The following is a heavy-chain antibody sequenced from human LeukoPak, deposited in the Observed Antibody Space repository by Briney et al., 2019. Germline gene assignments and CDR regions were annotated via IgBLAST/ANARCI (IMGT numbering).Heavy chain of an antibody. CDR2: IYHSGST. J-gene: IGHJ4*02. V-gene: IGHV4-4*02. CDR1: GGSISSSNW. D-gene: IGHD6-19*01. CDR3: AREYPNSSAWSSDY. Sequence: SETLSLTCAVSGGSISSSNWWSWVRQPPGKGLEWIGEIYHSGSTNYNPSLKSRVTMSVDTSKNHFSLKLSSVTAADTALYYCAREYPNSSAWSSDYWGQGTLVTVSS.